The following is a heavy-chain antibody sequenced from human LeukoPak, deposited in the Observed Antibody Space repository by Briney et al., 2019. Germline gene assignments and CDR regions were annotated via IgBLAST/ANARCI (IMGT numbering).Heavy chain of an antibody. CDR3: ARDGAYCSSTRCYRGAMDV. CDR2: IYYSGST. Sequence: TLSLTCTVSGGSISIGCYYCSWSRQHPGKGLEGIGYIYYSGSTYYNPSLKRRFTITGDPSKHQFCRKMSALSTAEPGVYYCARDGAYCSSTRCYRGAMDVWGKGTTVTVSS. CDR1: GGSISIGCYY. J-gene: IGHJ6*03. V-gene: IGHV4-31*03. D-gene: IGHD2-2*02.